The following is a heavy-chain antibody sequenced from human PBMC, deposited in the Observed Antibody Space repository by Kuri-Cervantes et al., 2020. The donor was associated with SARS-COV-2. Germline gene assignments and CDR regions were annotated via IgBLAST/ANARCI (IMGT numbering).Heavy chain of an antibody. CDR3: ARHRVAARPVDY. Sequence: ESLKISCAVYGGSFSGYYWSWIRQPPGKGLEWIGEINHSGSTNYNPSLKSRVTISVDTSKNQFSLKLSSVTAADTAVYYCARHRVAARPVDYWGQGTLVTVSS. CDR2: INHSGST. V-gene: IGHV4-34*01. CDR1: GGSFSGYY. D-gene: IGHD6-6*01. J-gene: IGHJ4*02.